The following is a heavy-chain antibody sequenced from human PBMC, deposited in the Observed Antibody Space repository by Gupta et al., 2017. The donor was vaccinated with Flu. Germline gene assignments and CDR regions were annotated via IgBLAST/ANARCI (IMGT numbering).Heavy chain of an antibody. CDR1: GGSVSTSNLY. Sequence: QLQLQGSGPGLARPSETLSLSCTVPGGSVSTSNLYWALIRQHPGQGLEWIATIYYSGTAYYNPSLRSRATMSLDTSRNLFSLKVRSMTTADTAVYYCAGGVDDSAFDFWGQGPLVTVSS. D-gene: IGHD5/OR15-5a*01. CDR2: IYYSGTA. J-gene: IGHJ4*02. CDR3: AGGVDDSAFDF. V-gene: IGHV4-39*01.